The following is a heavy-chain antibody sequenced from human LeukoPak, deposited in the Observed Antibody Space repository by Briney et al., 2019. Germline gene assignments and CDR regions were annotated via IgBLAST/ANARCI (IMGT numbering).Heavy chain of an antibody. CDR3: ARERSGYGGNFPLSRLDP. CDR1: GFTFSSYG. J-gene: IGHJ5*02. Sequence: GSLRLSCAASGFTFSSYGMHWVRQAPGKGLEWVAFIRYDGSNKYYADSVKGRFTISRDNSKNTLYLQMNSLRAEDTAVYYCARERSGYGGNFPLSRLDPWGQGTLVTVSS. V-gene: IGHV3-30*02. CDR2: IRYDGSNK. D-gene: IGHD4-23*01.